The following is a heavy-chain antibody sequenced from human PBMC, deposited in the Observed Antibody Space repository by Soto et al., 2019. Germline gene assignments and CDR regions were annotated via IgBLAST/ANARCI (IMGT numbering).Heavy chain of an antibody. D-gene: IGHD3-10*01. CDR1: GFTFSNYG. J-gene: IGHJ4*02. CDR3: AAGEPLDY. V-gene: IGHV3-33*01. CDR2: IWYDGSSK. Sequence: QMQLVESGGGVVQPGRSLRLSCAASGFTFSNYGMHWVRQAPGKGLEWVAIIWYDGSSKYYADSVKGRFTISRDNSKNTVYLQMNSLRAEDTAMYYCAAGEPLDYRGQGTLVTVSS.